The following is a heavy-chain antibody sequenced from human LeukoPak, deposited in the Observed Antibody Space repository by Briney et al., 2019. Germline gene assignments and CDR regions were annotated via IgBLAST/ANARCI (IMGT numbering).Heavy chain of an antibody. CDR2: ISSGGGTII. Sequence: PGGSLRLSCAASGFSFNDYYMTWMRQAPGKGLEWVSYISSGGGTIIYYADSVKGRFTISKDNAKNSLYLQMNSLRAVDTAVDYCARVRKDYYYYYMDVWGKGTTVTVSS. J-gene: IGHJ6*03. V-gene: IGHV3-11*04. CDR1: GFSFNDYY. CDR3: ARVRKDYYYYYMDV.